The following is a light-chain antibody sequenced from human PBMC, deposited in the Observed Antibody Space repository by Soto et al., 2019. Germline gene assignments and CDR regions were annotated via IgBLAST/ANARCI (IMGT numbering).Light chain of an antibody. CDR2: YDD. J-gene: IGLJ2*01. Sequence: QAVVTQPPSVSGAPRQRVTISCSGSSSNIGNNDVNWYQQLPGKAPKLLIYYDDLLPSGVSDRFSGSKSGTSASLAVSGLQSEDEADYYCAAWDDSLNGQVFGGGTKSPS. CDR1: SSNIGNND. CDR3: AAWDDSLNGQV. V-gene: IGLV1-36*01.